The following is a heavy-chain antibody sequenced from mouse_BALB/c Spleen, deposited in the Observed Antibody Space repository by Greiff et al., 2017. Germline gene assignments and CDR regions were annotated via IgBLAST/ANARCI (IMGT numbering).Heavy chain of an antibody. Sequence: EVHLVESGGDLVKPGGSLKFSCAASGFTFSSYGMSWVRQTPDKRLEWVATINSGGSYTYYPDSVKGRFTISRDNAKNILYLQMSSLKSEDTAMYYCARLGFDYWGQGTTLTVSS. CDR2: INSGGSYT. CDR1: GFTFSSYG. V-gene: IGHV5-6*01. CDR3: ARLGFDY. J-gene: IGHJ2*01.